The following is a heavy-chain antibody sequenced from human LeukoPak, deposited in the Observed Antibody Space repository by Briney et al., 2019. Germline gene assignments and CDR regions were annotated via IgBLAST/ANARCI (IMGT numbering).Heavy chain of an antibody. J-gene: IGHJ6*03. CDR1: GFTFSSYS. D-gene: IGHD4-11*01. CDR3: AKPDYSQRGNSYYYFDV. Sequence: GGSLRLSCAASGFTFSSYSMNWVRQVPGKGLEWLSYILSSSSTIYYADSVKGRFTISRDDSQNTLYLQMNSLRAEDTAVYYCAKPDYSQRGNSYYYFDVWGKGTTVTVSS. V-gene: IGHV3-48*01. CDR2: ILSSSSTI.